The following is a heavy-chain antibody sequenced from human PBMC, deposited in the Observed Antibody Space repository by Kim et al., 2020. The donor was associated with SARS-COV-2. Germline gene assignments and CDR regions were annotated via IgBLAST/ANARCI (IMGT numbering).Heavy chain of an antibody. Sequence: GGSLRLSCAASGFSLSDYKMNWVRQSPGKGLEWVASVSSSASHIYYADSVKGRFTTSKDNARNSLFLQMDNLKVEDTALYYCTRGGASQYHTVDEINFWGLGTLVTVSS. CDR3: TRGGASQYHTVDEINF. D-gene: IGHD2-15*01. J-gene: IGHJ4*02. CDR1: GFSLSDYK. V-gene: IGHV3-21*01. CDR2: VSSSASHI.